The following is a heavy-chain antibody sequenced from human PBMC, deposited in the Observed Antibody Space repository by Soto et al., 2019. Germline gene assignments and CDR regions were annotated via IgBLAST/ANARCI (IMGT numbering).Heavy chain of an antibody. CDR3: ARDMAGATVIDF. J-gene: IGHJ4*02. V-gene: IGHV3-33*01. CDR2: IWYDGTNK. D-gene: IGHD1-26*01. CDR1: GFRFSSYV. Sequence: QVQLVESGGGLVQPGKSQRLSCAASGFRFSSYVMHWVRQAPGKGLEWVALIWYDGTNKYYADSVKGRFTISRDNSKDTVSLQMNSLTAEDTAVYYYARDMAGATVIDFWGQGTLVAVSS.